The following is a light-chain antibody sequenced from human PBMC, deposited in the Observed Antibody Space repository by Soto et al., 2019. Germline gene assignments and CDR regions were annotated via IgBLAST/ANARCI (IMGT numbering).Light chain of an antibody. CDR2: EVY. CDR1: SSDVGIYNY. Sequence: QSALTQPASVSGSPGQSITISCTGTSSDVGIYNYVSWYQQHPDKAPKLIICEVYNRPSGVSNRFSGSKSGNTASLTISGLRPEDEADYYCTSFTTNSIWVFGGGTKLTVL. J-gene: IGLJ3*02. V-gene: IGLV2-14*01. CDR3: TSFTTNSIWV.